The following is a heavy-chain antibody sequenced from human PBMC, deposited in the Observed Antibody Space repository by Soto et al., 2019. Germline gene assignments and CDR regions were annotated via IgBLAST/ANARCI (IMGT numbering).Heavy chain of an antibody. V-gene: IGHV3-11*01. CDR1: GFTFSDYY. D-gene: IGHD2-2*02. CDR2: ISSSGSTI. CDR3: GGYCSSTSCYRGSVYNWFDP. J-gene: IGHJ5*02. Sequence: PGGSLRLSCAASGFTFSDYYMSWIRQAPGKGLEWVPYISSSGSTIYYADSVKGRFTISRDNAKNSLYLQMNSLRAEDTAVYYCGGYCSSTSCYRGSVYNWFDPWGQGTLVTVSS.